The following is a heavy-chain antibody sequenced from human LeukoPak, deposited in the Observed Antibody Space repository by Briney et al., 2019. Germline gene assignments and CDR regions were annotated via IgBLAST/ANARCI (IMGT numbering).Heavy chain of an antibody. CDR3: AKINNNDDY. CDR2: ISPHGDIG. J-gene: IGHJ4*02. CDR1: GFTFTTFG. D-gene: IGHD1/OR15-1a*01. Sequence: PGGSLRLSCAASGFTFTTFGIHWVRQAPGKGLEWVAAISPHGDIGYYTDSVKGRFTISRDNSKNMIYLQMNSLRGEDSAVYYCAKINNNDDYWGQGNLVTVSS. V-gene: IGHV3-30*18.